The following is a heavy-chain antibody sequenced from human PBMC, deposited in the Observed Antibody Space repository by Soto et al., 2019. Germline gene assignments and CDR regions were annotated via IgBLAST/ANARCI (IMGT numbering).Heavy chain of an antibody. V-gene: IGHV3-30*03. Sequence: QVQLVESGGGVVQPGRSLRLSCAASGFTFSTYGMXWXXXXXXXXXXXXAIISYDGRYKYYADSVEGRFTISRDNSKXXXXXXXXXXXXXXXXXXXXXXXXXXXXXXXXXLDVWGQGTTVTVS. J-gene: IGHJ6*02. CDR2: ISYDGRYK. CDR3: XXXXXXXXXXXXXLDV. CDR1: GFTFSTYG.